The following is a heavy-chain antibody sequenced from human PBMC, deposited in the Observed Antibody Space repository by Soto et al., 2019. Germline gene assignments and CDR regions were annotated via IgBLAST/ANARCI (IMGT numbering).Heavy chain of an antibody. CDR2: ISGSGGSP. D-gene: IGHD2-2*01. CDR3: AKARCSTTNCYVPEY. V-gene: IGHV3-23*01. Sequence: GGSLRLSCAASGLTFSSYTMSWVRQAPGKGLEWVSAISGSGGSPSYADSVQGRFTISRDNPKNTLYLQMNSLRAEDTAIYYCAKARCSTTNCYVPEYWGQGTLVTVSS. J-gene: IGHJ4*02. CDR1: GLTFSSYT.